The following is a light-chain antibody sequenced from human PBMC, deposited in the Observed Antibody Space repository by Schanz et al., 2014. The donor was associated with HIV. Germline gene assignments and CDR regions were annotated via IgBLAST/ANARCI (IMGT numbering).Light chain of an antibody. CDR2: LNSDGSH. V-gene: IGLV4-69*01. J-gene: IGLJ3*02. CDR1: SGHSSYA. Sequence: QLVLTQSPSASASLGASVKLTCTLSSGHSSYAIAWHQHQPAKGPRYLMKLNSDGSHSKGDGIPDRFSGSSSGAERYLTISSLQSEDEADYYCQTWGTGIQVFGGGTKLTVL. CDR3: QTWGTGIQV.